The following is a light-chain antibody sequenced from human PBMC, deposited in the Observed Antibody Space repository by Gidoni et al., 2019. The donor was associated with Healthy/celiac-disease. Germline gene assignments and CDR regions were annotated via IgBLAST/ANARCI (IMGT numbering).Light chain of an antibody. CDR3: QQYDNLPFT. J-gene: IGKJ3*01. CDR1: HDISND. Sequence: EIQMTQSPSSLSASVGDRVNITCQASHDISNDVNWYQQKPGKAPKLLIYDASNLETGVHARFRGSGSGTDFTFTISSLQPEDIATYYCQQYDNLPFTFGPGTKVDIK. CDR2: DAS. V-gene: IGKV1-33*01.